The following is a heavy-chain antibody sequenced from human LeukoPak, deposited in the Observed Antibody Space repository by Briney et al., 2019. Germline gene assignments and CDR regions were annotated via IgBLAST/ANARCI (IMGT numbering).Heavy chain of an antibody. CDR2: ISGSGGST. J-gene: IGHJ4*02. D-gene: IGHD3-16*01. CDR3: ATRGTPRGDY. V-gene: IGHV3-23*01. CDR1: GFTFSSYA. Sequence: PGGSLRLSCAASGFTFSSYALSWVRQAPGEGLEWISGISGSGGSTYYADSVKGRFTISRDNSKNTLYLQMNSLTVEDTAVYYCATRGTPRGDYWGQGTLVTVSS.